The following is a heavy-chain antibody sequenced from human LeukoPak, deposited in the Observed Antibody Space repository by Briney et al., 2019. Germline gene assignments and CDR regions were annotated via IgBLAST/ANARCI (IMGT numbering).Heavy chain of an antibody. CDR3: ERLKWELLRVFDY. D-gene: IGHD1-26*01. Sequence: ASVKVSCKASGYTFTSYGISWVRPAPGQGLEWMGWISAYNGNTNYAQKLQGRVTMTTDTSTSTAYIGLRSLRSDDTAVYYCERLKWELLRVFDYWGQGTRVTVSS. CDR1: GYTFTSYG. V-gene: IGHV1-18*01. J-gene: IGHJ4*02. CDR2: ISAYNGNT.